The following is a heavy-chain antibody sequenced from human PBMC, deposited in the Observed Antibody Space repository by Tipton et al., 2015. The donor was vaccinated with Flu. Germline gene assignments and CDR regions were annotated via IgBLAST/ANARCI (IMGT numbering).Heavy chain of an antibody. CDR3: ARDSISRRTYYFDY. V-gene: IGHV3-53*01. Sequence: LSLTCAVSGASVSNYYWSWIRQPPGKGLEWVSVIYTGGITYTADSVKGRFSISRDNSKNTLYLQMNSLRVEDTAVYYCARDSISRRTYYFDYWGQGTLVTVSS. CDR2: IYTGGIT. J-gene: IGHJ4*02. D-gene: IGHD2/OR15-2a*01. CDR1: GASVSNYY.